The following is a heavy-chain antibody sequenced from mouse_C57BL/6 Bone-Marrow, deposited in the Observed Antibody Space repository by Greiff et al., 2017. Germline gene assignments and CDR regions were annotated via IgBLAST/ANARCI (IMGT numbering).Heavy chain of an antibody. V-gene: IGHV2-2*01. D-gene: IGHD1-1*01. CDR2: IWSGGST. CDR3: ARGYYYGTPYYAMDY. CDR1: GFSLTSYG. Sequence: QVQLQQSGPGLVQPSQSLSITCTVSGFSLTSYGVHWVRQSPGKGLEWLGVIWSGGSTDYNAAFISRLSISKDNSKSQVFFKMNSLQADDTATYYCARGYYYGTPYYAMDYWGQGTSVTVSA. J-gene: IGHJ4*01.